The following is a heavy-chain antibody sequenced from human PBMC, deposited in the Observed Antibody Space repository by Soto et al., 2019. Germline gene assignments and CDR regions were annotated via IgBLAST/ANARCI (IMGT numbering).Heavy chain of an antibody. J-gene: IGHJ6*02. Sequence: SETLSLTCSVSGYSVTSSDYYWAWIRQPPGKGLEWIGSMFYSGLTYYNPSLKSRVTLSVDTSKNQFSVRLNSVTAADTAVHYCAPLSVSLSGPYGIHVWGQGTTVTV. D-gene: IGHD2-15*01. V-gene: IGHV4-39*01. CDR3: APLSVSLSGPYGIHV. CDR1: GYSVTSSDYY. CDR2: MFYSGLT.